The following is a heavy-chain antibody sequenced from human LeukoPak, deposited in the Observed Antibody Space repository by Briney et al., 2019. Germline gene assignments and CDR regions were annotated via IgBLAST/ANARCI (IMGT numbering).Heavy chain of an antibody. D-gene: IGHD3-3*01. CDR2: IYYSGST. Sequence: SETLSLTCTVSGGSISSYYWSWIRQPPGKGLEWIGYIYYSGSTNYNPSLKSRVTISVDTSKNQFSLKLSSVTAADTAVYYCARVAMHYDFWSGLHTGSYYYMDVWGKGTTVTVSS. CDR1: GGSISSYY. CDR3: ARVAMHYDFWSGLHTGSYYYMDV. V-gene: IGHV4-59*01. J-gene: IGHJ6*03.